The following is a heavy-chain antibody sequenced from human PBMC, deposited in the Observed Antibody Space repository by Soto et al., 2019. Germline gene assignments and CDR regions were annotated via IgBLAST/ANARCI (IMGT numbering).Heavy chain of an antibody. J-gene: IGHJ4*02. CDR2: IYYSGST. CDR3: AKERSSGWSFDY. V-gene: IGHV4-59*12. Sequence: SETLSLTCTVSGGSISSYYWSWIRQPPGKGLEWIGYIYYSGSTNYNPSLKSRVTISVDTSKNQFSLKLSSVTAEDTAVFYCAKERSSGWSFDYWGQGTLVTVSS. D-gene: IGHD6-19*01. CDR1: GGSISSYY.